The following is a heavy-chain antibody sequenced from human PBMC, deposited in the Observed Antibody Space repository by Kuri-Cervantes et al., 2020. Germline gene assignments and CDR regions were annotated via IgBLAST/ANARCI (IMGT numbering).Heavy chain of an antibody. J-gene: IGHJ6*02. Sequence: GESLKISCAASGFTFSSYSMNWVRQAPGKGLEWVAVIWYDGSNKYYADSVKDRFTISRDNSKNTLYLQMNSLRAEDTAVYYCAREQIVVGLVGYYYYGMDVWGQGTTVTVSS. V-gene: IGHV3-33*08. CDR2: IWYDGSNK. CDR3: AREQIVVGLVGYYYYGMDV. CDR1: GFTFSSYS. D-gene: IGHD3-22*01.